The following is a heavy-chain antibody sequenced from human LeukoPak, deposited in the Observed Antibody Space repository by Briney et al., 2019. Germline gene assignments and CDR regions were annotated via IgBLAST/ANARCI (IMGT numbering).Heavy chain of an antibody. J-gene: IGHJ5*02. CDR2: IYYSGST. D-gene: IGHD4-17*01. CDR3: ARETTWGENWFDP. Sequence: PSETLSLTCTVSGGSISSYYWSWIRQPPGKGLEWIGYIYYSGSTNYNPSLESRVTISVDTSKNQFSLKLSSVTAADTAVYYCARETTWGENWFDPWGQGTLVTVSS. V-gene: IGHV4-59*01. CDR1: GGSISSYY.